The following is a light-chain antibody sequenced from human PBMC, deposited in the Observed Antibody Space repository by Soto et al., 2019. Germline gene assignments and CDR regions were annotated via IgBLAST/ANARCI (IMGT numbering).Light chain of an antibody. Sequence: QSVLTQPRSVSGSPGQSVTISCTGTSRDVGGYNYVSWYQQYPGKAPKLIIYDVSKRPSGVPDRFSGSKSGNTASLTISGLQAEDEADYYCCSYAGSYTLWVFGGGTKVTVL. V-gene: IGLV2-11*01. CDR2: DVS. J-gene: IGLJ3*02. CDR3: CSYAGSYTLWV. CDR1: SRDVGGYNY.